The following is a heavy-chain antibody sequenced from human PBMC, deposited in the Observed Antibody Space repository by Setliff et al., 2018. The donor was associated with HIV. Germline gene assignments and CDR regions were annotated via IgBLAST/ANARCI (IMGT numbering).Heavy chain of an antibody. CDR2: IYYTGST. J-gene: IGHJ5*02. V-gene: IGHV4-39*01. D-gene: IGHD6-13*01. CDR1: GASISSSSHH. CDR3: ARHVPYSSSWPTAGSWTA. Sequence: SETLSLTCTVSGASISSSSHHWAWIRQPPGKGLEYIGNIYYTGSTHHSPSLESRVATSVDTSKNQFSLKLSSVTAADTAVYYCARHVPYSSSWPTAGSWTAWGQGTLVTVSS.